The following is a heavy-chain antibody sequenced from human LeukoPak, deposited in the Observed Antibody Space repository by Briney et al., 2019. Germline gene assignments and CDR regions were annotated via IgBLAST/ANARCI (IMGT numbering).Heavy chain of an antibody. CDR3: ASLPDSSSVGFDI. CDR2: INPNSGGT. V-gene: IGHV1-2*02. D-gene: IGHD6-6*01. CDR1: GGTFSSYA. J-gene: IGHJ3*02. Sequence: GASVKVSCKASGGTFSSYAISRVRQAPGQGLEWMGWINPNSGGTNYAQKFQGRVTMTRDTSISTAYMELSRLRSDDTAVYYCASLPDSSSVGFDIWGQGTMVTVSS.